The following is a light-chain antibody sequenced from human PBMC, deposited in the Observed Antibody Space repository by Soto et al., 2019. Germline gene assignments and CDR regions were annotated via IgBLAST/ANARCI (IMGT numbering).Light chain of an antibody. J-gene: IGKJ1*01. Sequence: ELVMTQSPATLSVSPGERATLSCRASQSVSSNLAWYQQKPGQAPRPIIYGASTRATGIPARLSGSGSGTEFTLTISSLQSEDFAVYHCQQYNNWPPWTFGQGTKVEIK. CDR3: QQYNNWPPWT. CDR2: GAS. CDR1: QSVSSN. V-gene: IGKV3-15*01.